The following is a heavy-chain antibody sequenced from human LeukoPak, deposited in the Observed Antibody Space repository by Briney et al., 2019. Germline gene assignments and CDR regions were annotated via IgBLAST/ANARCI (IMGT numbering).Heavy chain of an antibody. V-gene: IGHV3-48*03. Sequence: GGSLRLSCAASGFTFSSYEMNWVRQAPGKGLEWVSYISSSGSTIHYADSVKGRFTISRDNAKNSLYLQMNSLRAEDTAVYYCAREYCSGGSCYFDYWGQGTLVTVSS. J-gene: IGHJ4*02. D-gene: IGHD2-15*01. CDR2: ISSSGSTI. CDR3: AREYCSGGSCYFDY. CDR1: GFTFSSYE.